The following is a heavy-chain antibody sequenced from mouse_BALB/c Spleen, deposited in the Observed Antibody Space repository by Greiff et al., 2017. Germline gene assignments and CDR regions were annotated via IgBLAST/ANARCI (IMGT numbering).Heavy chain of an antibody. D-gene: IGHD2-10*02. CDR3: ARSPYGIYYAMDY. Sequence: VMLVESGAELAKPGASVKMSCKASGYTFTSYWMHWVKQRPGQGLEWIGYINPSTGYTEYNQKFKDKATLTADKSSSTAYMQLSSLTSEDSAVYYCARSPYGIYYAMDYWGQGTSVTVSS. CDR1: GYTFTSYW. V-gene: IGHV1-7*01. CDR2: INPSTGYT. J-gene: IGHJ4*01.